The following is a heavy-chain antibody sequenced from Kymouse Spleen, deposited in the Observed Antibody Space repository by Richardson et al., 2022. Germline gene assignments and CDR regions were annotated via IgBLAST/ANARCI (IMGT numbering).Heavy chain of an antibody. CDR2: ISGSGGST. V-gene: IGHV3-23*04. D-gene: IGHD2-21*02. J-gene: IGHJ4*02. Sequence: EVQLVESGGGLVQPGGSLRLSCAASGFTFSSYAMSWVRQAPGKGLEWVSAISGSGGSTYYADSVKGRFTISRDNSKNTLYLQMNSLRAEDTAVYYCAKERRHIVVVTAIPPLTTGAREPWSPSPQ. CDR1: GFTFSSYA. CDR3: AKERRHIVVVTAIPPLTT.